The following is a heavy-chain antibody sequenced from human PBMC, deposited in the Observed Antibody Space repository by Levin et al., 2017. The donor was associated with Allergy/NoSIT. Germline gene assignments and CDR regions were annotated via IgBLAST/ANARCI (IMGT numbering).Heavy chain of an antibody. J-gene: IGHJ4*02. D-gene: IGHD1-26*01. CDR2: INPDTGDT. V-gene: IGHV1-2*02. CDR3: ARVIVGAAAYGY. Sequence: GESLKISCKASGYIFTGYYMHWVRQAPGQGLEWMGWINPDTGDTKYAQQFQGRFTVTSDTSISIAYMELSSLRSDDTAIYYCARVIVGAAAYGYWGQGTLVTVSS. CDR1: GYIFTGYY.